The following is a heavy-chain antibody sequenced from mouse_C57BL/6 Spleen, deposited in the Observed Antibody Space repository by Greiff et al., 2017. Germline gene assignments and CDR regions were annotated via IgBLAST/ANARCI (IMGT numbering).Heavy chain of an antibody. V-gene: IGHV1-9*01. CDR3: ARGGKGAMDY. J-gene: IGHJ4*01. D-gene: IGHD1-1*01. Sequence: QVQLQQSGAELMKPGASVKLSCKATGYTFTGYWIEWVKQRPGHGLEWIGEILPGSGSTNYTEKFKGKATFTADTSSNTAYMQLSSLTTEDSAIYYCARGGKGAMDYWGQGTSVTVSS. CDR2: ILPGSGST. CDR1: GYTFTGYW.